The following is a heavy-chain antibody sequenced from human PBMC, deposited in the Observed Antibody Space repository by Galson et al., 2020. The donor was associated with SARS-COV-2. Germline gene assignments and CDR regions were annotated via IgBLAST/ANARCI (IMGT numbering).Heavy chain of an antibody. Sequence: GASLKISCKASGYNFNTYGVTWVRQAPGQRLEWVGWLSAFNGNTNSAQKLQGRVTMTTDTSTSTAYMELRRLRSDDTAVYYCARLLGSGSDIDYWGQGTLVTVSS. CDR1: GYNFNTYG. CDR3: ARLLGSGSDIDY. J-gene: IGHJ4*02. D-gene: IGHD3-10*01. CDR2: LSAFNGNT. V-gene: IGHV1-18*01.